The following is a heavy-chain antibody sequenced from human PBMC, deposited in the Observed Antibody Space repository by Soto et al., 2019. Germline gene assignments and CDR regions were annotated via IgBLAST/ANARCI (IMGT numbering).Heavy chain of an antibody. CDR1: VVSISSGDYY. CDR3: VREGGDNWFEP. Sequence: PSETLSLTCTFSVVSISSGDYYCSWIRQPPWKGLEWIGYIYYSGSTFYNPSLKNRVTISLDTSKIQFSLKLSSVTAADTAVYYCVREGGDNWFEPWGQGTLVTVS. CDR2: IYYSGST. J-gene: IGHJ5*02. V-gene: IGHV4-30-4*01. D-gene: IGHD3-16*01.